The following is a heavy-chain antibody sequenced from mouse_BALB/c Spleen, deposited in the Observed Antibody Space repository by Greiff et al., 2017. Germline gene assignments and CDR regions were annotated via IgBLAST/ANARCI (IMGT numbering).Heavy chain of an antibody. D-gene: IGHD4-1*01. CDR2: IDPENGDT. J-gene: IGHJ2*01. V-gene: IGHV14-4*02. Sequence: DQLQQSGAELVRSGASVKLSCTASGFNIKDYYMHWVKQRPEQGLEWIGWIDPENGDTEYAPKFQGKATMTADTSSNTAYLQLSSLTSEDTAVYYCNGGTRFDYWGQGTTLTVSS. CDR3: NGGTRFDY. CDR1: GFNIKDYY.